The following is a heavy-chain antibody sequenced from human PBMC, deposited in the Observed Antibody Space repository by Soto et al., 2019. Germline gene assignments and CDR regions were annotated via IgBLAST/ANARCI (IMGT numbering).Heavy chain of an antibody. J-gene: IGHJ4*02. D-gene: IGHD5-12*01. V-gene: IGHV3-23*01. CDR2: ISGSGAGT. CDR1: GFSFSNFA. CDR3: AKERRTGYGPLDS. Sequence: EVQLMESGGGLVQPGGSLRLSCAASGFSFSNFAMAWVRQAPGKGLEWVSGISGSGAGTYYADSVKGRFTISRDNSKNVLFLQVSSLRADDTAMYYCAKERRTGYGPLDSWGRGILVTVSS.